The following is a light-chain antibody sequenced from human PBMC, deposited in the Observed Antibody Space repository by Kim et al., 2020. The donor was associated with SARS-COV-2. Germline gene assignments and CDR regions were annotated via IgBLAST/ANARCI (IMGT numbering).Light chain of an antibody. Sequence: GQKVPISCSGNSSNIGNKYVTWDQQFPGTAPKLLIYDNFERPSGIPDRFSGSKSGSSATLGITGLQTGDEADYYCATWDSSLNGGIFGGGTQLTVL. CDR1: SSNIGNKY. J-gene: IGLJ2*01. V-gene: IGLV1-51*01. CDR2: DNF. CDR3: ATWDSSLNGGI.